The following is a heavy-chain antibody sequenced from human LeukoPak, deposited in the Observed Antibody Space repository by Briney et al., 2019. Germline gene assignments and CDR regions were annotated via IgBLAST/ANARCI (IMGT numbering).Heavy chain of an antibody. CDR1: GGSISSSSYY. CDR2: IYYSGST. V-gene: IGHV4-39*01. J-gene: IGHJ4*02. CDR3: ARLFISRGAALTCFDY. D-gene: IGHD3-22*01. Sequence: PSETLSLTCIVSGGSISSSSYYWGWIRQPPGKGLEWIGSIYYSGSTYYNPSLKSRVTISIDTSKNQSSLKLSSVTAADTAVYYCARLFISRGAALTCFDYWGQGTLVTVSS.